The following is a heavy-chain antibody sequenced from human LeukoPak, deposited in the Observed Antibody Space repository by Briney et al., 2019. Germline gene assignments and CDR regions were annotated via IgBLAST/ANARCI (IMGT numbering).Heavy chain of an antibody. J-gene: IGHJ4*02. Sequence: GASVKVSCKASGYTFTSYDINWVRQATGQGLEWMGWMNPNSGNTGYAQKFQGRVTMTRNTSISTAYMELSSLRSEDTAVYYCARGLYYYHSSTYYIDYWGQGTLVTVSS. CDR3: ARGLYYYHSSTYYIDY. CDR2: MNPNSGNT. D-gene: IGHD3-22*01. CDR1: GYTFTSYD. V-gene: IGHV1-8*01.